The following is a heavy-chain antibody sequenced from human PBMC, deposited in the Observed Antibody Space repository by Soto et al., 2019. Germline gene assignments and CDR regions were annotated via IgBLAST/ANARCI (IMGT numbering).Heavy chain of an antibody. D-gene: IGHD5-12*01. CDR3: AKPRGYSGYLFDY. CDR1: GFTFSSYG. Sequence: QVQLVESGGGVVQPGRSLRLSCAASGFTFSSYGMHWVRQAPGKGLEWVAVISYDGSNKYYADSVKGRFTISRDNSKNTLYLQMNSLRAEDTAVYYCAKPRGYSGYLFDYWGQGTLVPVSS. CDR2: ISYDGSNK. V-gene: IGHV3-30*18. J-gene: IGHJ4*02.